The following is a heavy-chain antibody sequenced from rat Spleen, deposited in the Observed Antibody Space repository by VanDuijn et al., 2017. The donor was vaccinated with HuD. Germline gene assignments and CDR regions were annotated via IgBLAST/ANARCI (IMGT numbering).Heavy chain of an antibody. D-gene: IGHD1-6*01. V-gene: IGHV3-3*01. J-gene: IGHJ3*01. Sequence: EVQFQESGPGLVKPSQSLSLKCSVTGYSITSNYWVWIRKFPGNKMEWMGYINSAGNTNYNPSLKSRISISRDTSKNQFFLQVNSLSTEDTATYYCARSEGVHYYLPFADWGQGTLVTVSS. CDR2: INSAGNT. CDR1: GYSITSNY. CDR3: ARSEGVHYYLPFAD.